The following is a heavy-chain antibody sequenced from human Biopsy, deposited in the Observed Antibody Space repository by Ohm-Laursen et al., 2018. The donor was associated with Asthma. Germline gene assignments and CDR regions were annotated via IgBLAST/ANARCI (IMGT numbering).Heavy chain of an antibody. CDR1: GFSFSNYG. Sequence: SLRLSCAASGFSFSNYGMHWVRQAPGKGLDWVAVISFDGTNRNYTDSVKGRFTISRDNSRNTLNLEMNSLRAEDTAVYFCAKEVFPGWELRRGPDSWGQGTLVTVSS. D-gene: IGHD1-26*01. CDR2: ISFDGTNR. V-gene: IGHV3-30*18. J-gene: IGHJ4*02. CDR3: AKEVFPGWELRRGPDS.